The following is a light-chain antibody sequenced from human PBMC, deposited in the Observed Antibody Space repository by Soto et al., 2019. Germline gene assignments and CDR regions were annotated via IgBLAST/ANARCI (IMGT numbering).Light chain of an antibody. CDR2: GAS. CDR1: QSVSSN. V-gene: IGKV3-15*01. J-gene: IGKJ1*01. Sequence: EIVLQQTPTTLSVARGEIAIVSCRASQSVSSNLAWYQQKPGQAPRLLIYGASTRATGIPARFSGSVSGTEVTLTISSLQSEDFAVYYCQQDNNWPPWTFGQGTKVDI. CDR3: QQDNNWPPWT.